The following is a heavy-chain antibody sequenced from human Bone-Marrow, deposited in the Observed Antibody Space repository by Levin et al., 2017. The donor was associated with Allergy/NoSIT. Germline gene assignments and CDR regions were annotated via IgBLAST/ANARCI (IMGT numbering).Heavy chain of an antibody. CDR1: GGSFSGYY. Sequence: SSETLSLTCTVYGGSFSGYYLNWIRQPPGKGLEWIGEINHSGITNYNPSLTTRVTISQDTSKKQISLRLTSVTAADTAVYYCTRGRSSYYPNDAFDIWGRGTIVTVSS. V-gene: IGHV4-34*01. CDR3: TRGRSSYYPNDAFDI. CDR2: INHSGIT. D-gene: IGHD1-26*01. J-gene: IGHJ3*02.